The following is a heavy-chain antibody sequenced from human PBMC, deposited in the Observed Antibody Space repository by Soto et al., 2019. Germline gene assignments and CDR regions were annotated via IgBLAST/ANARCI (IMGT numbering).Heavy chain of an antibody. V-gene: IGHV1-18*01. CDR3: ARDLDVAVARLEYFQH. CDR1: GYTFTSYG. D-gene: IGHD6-19*01. CDR2: ISAYNGNT. J-gene: IGHJ1*01. Sequence: ASVKVSCKASGYTFTSYGISWVRQAPGQGLEWMGWISAYNGNTNYAQKLQGRVTMTTDTSTSTAYMELRSLRSDDTAVYYCARDLDVAVARLEYFQHWGQGTLVTVSS.